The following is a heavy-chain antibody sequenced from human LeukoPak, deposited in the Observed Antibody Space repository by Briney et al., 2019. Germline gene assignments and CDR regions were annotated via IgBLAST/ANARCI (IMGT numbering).Heavy chain of an antibody. V-gene: IGHV3-53*01. Sequence: GGSLRLSCAASGFTVSSNYMSWVRQAPGKGLEGVSVIYSGGSTYYADSVKGRFTISRDNSKNTLYLQMNSLRAEDTAVYYCARDLRDGYNSGSLGYWGQGTLVTVSS. CDR3: ARDLRDGYNSGSLGY. CDR2: IYSGGST. J-gene: IGHJ4*02. CDR1: GFTVSSNY. D-gene: IGHD5-24*01.